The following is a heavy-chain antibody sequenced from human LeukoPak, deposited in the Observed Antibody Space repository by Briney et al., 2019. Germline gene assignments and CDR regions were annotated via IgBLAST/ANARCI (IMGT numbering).Heavy chain of an antibody. D-gene: IGHD3-10*01. CDR1: GYTFTSYG. V-gene: IGHV1-18*01. J-gene: IGHJ6*03. CDR3: ARDANYYGSGVSYYYYMDV. Sequence: ASVKVSCKASGYTFTSYGISWVRQAPGQGLEWMGWISAYNGNTNYAQKLQGRVTMTTDTSTSTAYMELRSLRSDDTAVYYCARDANYYGSGVSYYYYMDVWGKGTTVTISS. CDR2: ISAYNGNT.